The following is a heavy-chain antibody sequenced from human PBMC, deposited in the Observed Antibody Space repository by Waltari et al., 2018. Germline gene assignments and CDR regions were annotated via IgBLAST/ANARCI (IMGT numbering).Heavy chain of an antibody. D-gene: IGHD4-4*01. J-gene: IGHJ6*02. Sequence: QVQLVESGAEVKKPGSSVKVSCKASGGTFSSYAISWVRQAPGQGLEWMGRIIPIFGTANYAQKFQGRVTITADKSTSTAYMELSSLRSEDTAVYYCARAFKATAEGNYGMDVWGQGTTVTVSS. V-gene: IGHV1-69*06. CDR3: ARAFKATAEGNYGMDV. CDR2: IIPIFGTA. CDR1: GGTFSSYA.